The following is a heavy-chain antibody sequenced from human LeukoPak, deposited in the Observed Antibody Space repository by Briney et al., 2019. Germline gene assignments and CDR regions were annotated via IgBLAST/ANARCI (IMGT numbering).Heavy chain of an antibody. CDR2: ISAYNGNT. D-gene: IGHD1-26*01. Sequence: ASVSVSCKASGYTFTSYGISWVRQAPGQGLEWMGWISAYNGNTNYAQKLQGRVTMTTDTSTSTAYTELRSLRSDDTAVYYCARDAAYSGSYPCYWGQGTLVTVSS. V-gene: IGHV1-18*01. CDR1: GYTFTSYG. CDR3: ARDAAYSGSYPCY. J-gene: IGHJ4*02.